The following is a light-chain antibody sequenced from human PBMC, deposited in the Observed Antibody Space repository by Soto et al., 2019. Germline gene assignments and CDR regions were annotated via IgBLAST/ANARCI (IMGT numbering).Light chain of an antibody. CDR3: QQYGTSPWP. J-gene: IGKJ1*01. CDR1: QSVNSNF. CDR2: GAS. Sequence: EIVLTQSPGTLSLSPGDRATLSCRASQSVNSNFLAWYQQKPGQAPRLLIYGASSRATGIPDTFSGSGSGTDVTLTISRLEPGDFAVYYCQQYGTSPWPFGQGTKVDVK. V-gene: IGKV3-20*01.